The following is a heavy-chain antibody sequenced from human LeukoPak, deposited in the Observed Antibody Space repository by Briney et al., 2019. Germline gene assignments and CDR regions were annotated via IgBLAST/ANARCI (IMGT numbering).Heavy chain of an antibody. V-gene: IGHV1-18*01. CDR1: GYTFTSYG. Sequence: GASVKVPCKASGYTFTSYGISWVRQAPGQGLEWMGWISAYNGNTNYAQKLQGRVTMTTDTSTSTAYMELRSLRSDDTAVYYCSRYCSSTSCYKFDAFDIWGQGTMVTASS. CDR3: SRYCSSTSCYKFDAFDI. CDR2: ISAYNGNT. D-gene: IGHD2-2*02. J-gene: IGHJ3*02.